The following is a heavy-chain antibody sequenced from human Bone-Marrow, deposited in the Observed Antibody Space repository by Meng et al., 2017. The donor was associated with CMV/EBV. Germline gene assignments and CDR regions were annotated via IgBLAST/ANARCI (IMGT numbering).Heavy chain of an antibody. V-gene: IGHV3-21*01. CDR3: ARDTNDLWSVHITGYFDY. J-gene: IGHJ4*02. CDR1: GFTFSGYT. D-gene: IGHD3-3*01. Sequence: GESLKISCAAAGFTFSGYTMNWVRLAPGRGLEWVSSISSSSAYRHYADSLEGRFTISRDNAKNSVYLQMNSLRADDTGVYFCARDTNDLWSVHITGYFDYWGQGTLVTVSS. CDR2: ISSSSAYR.